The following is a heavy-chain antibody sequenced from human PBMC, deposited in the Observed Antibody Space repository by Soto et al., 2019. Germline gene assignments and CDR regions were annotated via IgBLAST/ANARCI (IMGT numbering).Heavy chain of an antibody. CDR3: VRGGGGGLFDP. Sequence: QVQLVESGGGLVTPGGSLRLSCASSGFTFSDYYMSWIRQAPGKGLEWLSYISPGNRYPAYADSVKGRFTISRDNARRSLSLQMNSLTVDDTAIYYCVRGGGGGLFDPWGQGSMVTVSS. V-gene: IGHV3-11*06. D-gene: IGHD2-15*01. CDR1: GFTFSDYY. J-gene: IGHJ5*02. CDR2: ISPGNRYP.